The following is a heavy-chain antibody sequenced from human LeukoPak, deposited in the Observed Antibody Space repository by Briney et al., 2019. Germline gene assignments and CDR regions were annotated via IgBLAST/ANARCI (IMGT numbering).Heavy chain of an antibody. CDR2: IYHSGST. CDR3: ARVRRYPGTFDP. CDR1: GLSINSDYY. Sequence: SETLSLTCSVSGLSINSDYYWGWIRQTPGKGLEWIGNIYHSGSTYYNPSLQSRVTISVDTSKNQFSLKLSSVTAADTAVYYCARVRRYPGTFDPWGQGTLVTVSS. J-gene: IGHJ5*02. V-gene: IGHV4-38-2*02. D-gene: IGHD1-7*01.